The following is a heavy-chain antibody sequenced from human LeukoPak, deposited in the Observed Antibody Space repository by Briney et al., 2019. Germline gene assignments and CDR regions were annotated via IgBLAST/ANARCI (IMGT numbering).Heavy chain of an antibody. CDR2: INTYNDNT. Sequence: GASVKVSCKASGGTFSSYAISWVRQAPGQGLEWMGWINTYNDNTNYAQKFQGRVTMTTDTSTSTAYMELRSLRSDDTAVYYCARQPYDSSGYYYVEDSNFDYWGQGTLVTVSA. CDR3: ARQPYDSSGYYYVEDSNFDY. D-gene: IGHD3-22*01. J-gene: IGHJ4*02. V-gene: IGHV1-18*01. CDR1: GGTFSSYA.